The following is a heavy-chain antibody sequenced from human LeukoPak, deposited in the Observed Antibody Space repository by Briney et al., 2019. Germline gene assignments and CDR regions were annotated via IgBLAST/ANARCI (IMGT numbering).Heavy chain of an antibody. CDR1: GGSISSYY. J-gene: IGHJ4*02. CDR3: AGGHYDILTGYYYYFDY. V-gene: IGHV4-4*07. D-gene: IGHD3-9*01. CDR2: IYTSGST. Sequence: PSETLSLTCTVSGGSISSYYWSWIRQPAGKGLEWIGRIYTSGSTNYNPSLKSRVTMSVDTSKNQFSLKLSSVTAADTAVYYCAGGHYDILTGYYYYFDYWGQGTLVTVSS.